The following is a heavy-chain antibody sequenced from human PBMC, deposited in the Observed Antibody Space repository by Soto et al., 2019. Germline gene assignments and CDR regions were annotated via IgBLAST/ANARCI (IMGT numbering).Heavy chain of an antibody. D-gene: IGHD5-12*01. J-gene: IGHJ4*02. V-gene: IGHV3-21*04. CDR2: ISNGDEYT. CDR1: GFTFTSYD. CDR3: ERDPKRRDGYNFDS. Sequence: GGSLRLSCAASGFTFTSYDMSWVRQAPGKGLEWVSYISNGDEYTQYAASVKGRFTVSRDNAKKVLFLQMSSLRVDDTAVYYCERDPKRRDGYNFDSWGRGALVTVS.